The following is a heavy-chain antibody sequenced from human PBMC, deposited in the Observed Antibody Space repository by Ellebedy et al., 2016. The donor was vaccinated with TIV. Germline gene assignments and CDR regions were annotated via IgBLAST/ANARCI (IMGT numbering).Heavy chain of an antibody. CDR1: GFTFDDYA. CDR2: ISWNSNRI. V-gene: IGHV3-9*01. D-gene: IGHD3-10*01. CDR3: AKDMRPAYYYGSGRYYSYMDV. Sequence: SLKISCAASGFTFDDYAMHWVRQGPGKGLEWVSGISWNSNRIGYAESVKGRFTISRDNAKNSLYLQMNSLRAEDTALYYCAKDMRPAYYYGSGRYYSYMDVWGKGTTVTVSS. J-gene: IGHJ6*03.